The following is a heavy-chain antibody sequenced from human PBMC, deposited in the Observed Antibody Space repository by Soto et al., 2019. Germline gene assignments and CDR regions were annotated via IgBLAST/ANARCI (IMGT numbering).Heavy chain of an antibody. Sequence: SVKVSCKASGFTFSNSAVQWVRQSRGQRLEWMGWIVVGSGHPNLAQKFQDRVTLTRDMSAGTAYMELSSLRSEDTAVYYCAADVIAVAGDFDHWGQGTQVTSPQ. V-gene: IGHV1-58*01. CDR3: AADVIAVAGDFDH. J-gene: IGHJ4*02. D-gene: IGHD6-19*01. CDR1: GFTFSNSA. CDR2: IVVGSGHP.